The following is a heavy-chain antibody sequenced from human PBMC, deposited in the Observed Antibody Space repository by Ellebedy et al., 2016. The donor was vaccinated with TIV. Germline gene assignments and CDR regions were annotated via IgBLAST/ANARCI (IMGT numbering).Heavy chain of an antibody. V-gene: IGHV3-15*07. CDR1: GFTLENAR. J-gene: IGHJ5*02. D-gene: IGHD2-2*01. Sequence: GESLKISXAASGFTLENARMNWVRQAPGKGLEWVGRIKSKTDGGTTDYAAPAKGRFTISRDDSKNTLYLQMNTLKTEDTAVYYCTTDQSPDIVVVPVVSVMASWGQGTLVTVSS. CDR3: TTDQSPDIVVVPVVSVMAS. CDR2: IKSKTDGGTT.